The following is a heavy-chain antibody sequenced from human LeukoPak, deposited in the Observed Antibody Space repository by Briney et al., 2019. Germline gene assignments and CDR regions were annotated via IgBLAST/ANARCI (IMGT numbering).Heavy chain of an antibody. CDR2: ISYDGSNK. D-gene: IGHD6-19*01. CDR1: GFTFSNYA. Sequence: GGSLRLSCAASGFTFSNYAMHWVRQAPGKGLEWVAVISYDGSNKYYADSVKGRFTISRDNSKNTLYLQMNSLRAEDTAVYYCARDLSRWLNYYFDYWGQGTLVTVSS. V-gene: IGHV3-30*04. CDR3: ARDLSRWLNYYFDY. J-gene: IGHJ4*02.